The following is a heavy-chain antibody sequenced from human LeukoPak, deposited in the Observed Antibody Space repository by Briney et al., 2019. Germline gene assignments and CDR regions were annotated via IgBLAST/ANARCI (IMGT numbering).Heavy chain of an antibody. CDR1: GFTFDDYA. CDR3: ARDAPFVRAGFDR. Sequence: QPGGSLRLSCAASGFTFDDYAMHWVRQAPGKGLEWVSGISWNSGSIGYADSVKGRFTISRDNAKNTLYLQMNSLRVEDTAVYYCARDAPFVRAGFDRWGQGTLVTVSS. V-gene: IGHV3-9*01. CDR2: ISWNSGSI. J-gene: IGHJ4*02.